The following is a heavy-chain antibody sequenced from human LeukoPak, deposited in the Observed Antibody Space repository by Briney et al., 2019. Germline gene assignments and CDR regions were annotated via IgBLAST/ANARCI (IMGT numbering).Heavy chain of an antibody. CDR1: GGSISGSSCY. CDR3: ARPAYSSSWYPYYFDY. J-gene: IGHJ4*02. D-gene: IGHD6-13*01. V-gene: IGHV4-39*01. Sequence: SETLSLTCTVSGGSISGSSCYWGWIRQPPGKGLEWIGSIYYSGSTYYNPSLKSRVTISVDTSKNQFSLKLSSVTAADTAVYYCARPAYSSSWYPYYFDYWGQGTLVTVSS. CDR2: IYYSGST.